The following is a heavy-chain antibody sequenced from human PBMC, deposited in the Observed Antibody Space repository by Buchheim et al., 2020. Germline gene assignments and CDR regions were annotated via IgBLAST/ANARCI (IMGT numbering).Heavy chain of an antibody. CDR3: VKGSGIYYHLMDV. D-gene: IGHD6-13*01. CDR1: GGSISNGGFS. Sequence: QLQLQESGSGLVKPSQTLSVTCTVSGGSISNGGFSWNWIRQPPGKGLEWIGCIYYSVDSYYNPSLKSRVTMSVDGSKNQFSLRLTSVTAADAAVYYCVKGSGIYYHLMDVWGQGTT. V-gene: IGHV4-30-2*01. J-gene: IGHJ6*02. CDR2: IYYSVDS.